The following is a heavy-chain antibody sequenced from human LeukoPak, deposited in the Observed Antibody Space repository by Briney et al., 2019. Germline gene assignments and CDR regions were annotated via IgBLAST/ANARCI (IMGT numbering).Heavy chain of an antibody. CDR3: ARAAYYDSSGYRQNWYFDL. D-gene: IGHD3-22*01. CDR1: GGSICSGGYY. J-gene: IGHJ2*01. Sequence: SETLSLTCTVSGGSICSGGYYWSWIRQHPGKGLEWIGYIYYSGSTYYNPSLKSRVTISVDTSKNQFSLKLSSVTAADTAVYYCARAAYYDSSGYRQNWYFDLWGRGTLVTVSS. CDR2: IYYSGST. V-gene: IGHV4-31*03.